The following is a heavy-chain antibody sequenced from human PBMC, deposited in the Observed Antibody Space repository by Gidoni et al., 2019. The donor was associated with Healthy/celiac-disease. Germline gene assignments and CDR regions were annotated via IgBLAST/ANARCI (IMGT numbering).Heavy chain of an antibody. V-gene: IGHV3-21*01. CDR3: EGGGSRYY. CDR1: GFTFSSYS. CDR2: ISSSSSYI. Sequence: GFTFSSYSMNWVRQAPGKGLEWVSSISSSSSYIYYADSVKGRFTISRDNAKNSLYLQMNSLRAEDTAVDYCEGGGSRYYWGQGTLVTVSS. J-gene: IGHJ4*02. D-gene: IGHD2-15*01.